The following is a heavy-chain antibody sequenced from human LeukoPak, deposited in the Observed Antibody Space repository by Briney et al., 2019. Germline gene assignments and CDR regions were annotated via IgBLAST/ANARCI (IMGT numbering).Heavy chain of an antibody. J-gene: IGHJ4*02. CDR1: GFTFSSYA. V-gene: IGHV3-23*01. Sequence: GGSLRLSCAASGFTFSSYAMSWVRQAPGKGLEWVSAISGSGGSTYYADSVKGRFTISRDNSKNTLYLQMNSLRAEDTAVYYCAKDSDPSRAVAGIGVDYWGQGTLVTVSS. CDR3: AKDSDPSRAVAGIGVDY. CDR2: ISGSGGST. D-gene: IGHD6-19*01.